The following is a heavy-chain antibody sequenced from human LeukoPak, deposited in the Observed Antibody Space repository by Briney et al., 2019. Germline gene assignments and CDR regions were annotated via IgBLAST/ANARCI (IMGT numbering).Heavy chain of an antibody. CDR2: ISSSGTTI. V-gene: IGHV3-11*04. Sequence: GGSLRLSCAASGFTLSDYFMRWIRQAPGKGLEWLSYISSSGTTIYYADSVKGRFTISRDNAKNSLYLQMNSLRAEHTAVYYCARDRLDESSWFDYWSQGTLVTVSS. CDR3: ARDRLDESSWFDY. J-gene: IGHJ4*02. CDR1: GFTLSDYF. D-gene: IGHD6-13*01.